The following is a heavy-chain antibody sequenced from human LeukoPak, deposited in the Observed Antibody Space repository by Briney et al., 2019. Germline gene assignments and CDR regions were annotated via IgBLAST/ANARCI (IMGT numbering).Heavy chain of an antibody. CDR3: ARGGYSYGPHPFDY. CDR2: INHSGST. J-gene: IGHJ4*02. CDR1: GGSFSGYY. D-gene: IGHD5-18*01. Sequence: SETLSLTCAVYGGSFSGYYWSWIRQPPGKGLEWIGEINHSGSTNYNPSLKSRVTISVDTSKNQSSLKLSSVTAADTAVYYCARGGYSYGPHPFDYWGQGTLSPSPQ. V-gene: IGHV4-34*01.